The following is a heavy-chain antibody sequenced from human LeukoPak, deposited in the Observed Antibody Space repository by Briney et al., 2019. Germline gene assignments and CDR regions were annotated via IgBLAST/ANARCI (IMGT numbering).Heavy chain of an antibody. D-gene: IGHD5-18*01. J-gene: IGHJ4*02. Sequence: SGTLSLTCDVSGGSITQTNYWTWVRQPPGKGLEWIGYIYYSGSTNYNPSLESRVTISVDTSKNQFSLKLRSVTAADTAVYYCARHLRGYSFGYWGDWGQGILVTVSS. CDR2: IYYSGST. CDR3: ARHLRGYSFGYWGD. V-gene: IGHV4-59*08. CDR1: GGSITQTNY.